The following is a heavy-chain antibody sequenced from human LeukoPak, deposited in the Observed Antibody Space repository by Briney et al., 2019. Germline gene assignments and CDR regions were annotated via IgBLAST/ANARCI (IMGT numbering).Heavy chain of an antibody. V-gene: IGHV3-23*01. Sequence: GGSLRLSCAASGFTLSNYPMGWVRQAPVKGLEWLSAIGEEKSGSWTKSADSVKGRFTISRDNSENTLYLQMDSLTVEDTAVYYCAKAGVISGWDYWGQGVLVTVSS. CDR1: GFTLSNYP. CDR3: AKAGVISGWDY. D-gene: IGHD3-3*02. J-gene: IGHJ4*02. CDR2: IGEEKSGSWT.